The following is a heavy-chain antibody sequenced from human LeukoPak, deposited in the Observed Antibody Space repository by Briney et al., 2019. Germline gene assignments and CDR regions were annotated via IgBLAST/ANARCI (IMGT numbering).Heavy chain of an antibody. J-gene: IGHJ4*02. D-gene: IGHD3-10*01. CDR1: GGSFSGYY. CDR2: INHSGST. Sequence: PSETLSLTCAVYGGSFSGYYWSWLRQPPGKGLEWIGEINHSGSTNYNPSLKSRVTISVDTSKNQFSLKLSSVTAADTAVYSCARGRYYGSGSYFYYWGQGTLVTVSS. CDR3: ARGRYYGSGSYFYY. V-gene: IGHV4-34*01.